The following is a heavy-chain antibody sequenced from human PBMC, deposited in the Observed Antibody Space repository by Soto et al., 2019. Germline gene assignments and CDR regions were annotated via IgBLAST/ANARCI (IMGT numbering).Heavy chain of an antibody. CDR2: ISAYNGNT. CDR1: GYTFTSYG. Sequence: ASVKVSCKASGYTFTSYGISWVRQAPGQGLEWMGWISAYNGNTNYAQKHQGRDTKNTDTSTSTAYMELRSLRSDDTAVYYCARQVYQLHDAFDIWGQGTMVTVSS. J-gene: IGHJ3*02. D-gene: IGHD2-2*01. V-gene: IGHV1-18*01. CDR3: ARQVYQLHDAFDI.